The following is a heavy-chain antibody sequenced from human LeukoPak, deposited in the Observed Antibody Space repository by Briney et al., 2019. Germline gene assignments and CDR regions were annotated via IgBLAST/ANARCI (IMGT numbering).Heavy chain of an antibody. Sequence: KPSETLSLTCTVSGGSISSSSYYWGWIRQPPGKGLEWIASIHYSGSTYYNPSLKSRVTISVDTSKNQFSLKLSSVTAADTAVYYCARAPNGRYFDYWGQGTLVTVSS. D-gene: IGHD3-9*01. V-gene: IGHV4-39*07. J-gene: IGHJ4*02. CDR3: ARAPNGRYFDY. CDR1: GGSISSSSYY. CDR2: IHYSGST.